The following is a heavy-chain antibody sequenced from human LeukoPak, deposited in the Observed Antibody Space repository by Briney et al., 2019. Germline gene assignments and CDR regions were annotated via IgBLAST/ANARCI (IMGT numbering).Heavy chain of an antibody. CDR3: ARRVVVVASDVFDI. CDR1: GGSISSNSYY. J-gene: IGHJ3*02. D-gene: IGHD2-15*01. V-gene: IGHV4-39*01. CDR2: IYYSGST. Sequence: SETLSLTCTVSGGSISSNSYYWGWIRQHPGKGLEWIGSIYYSGSTYYNPSLKSRVTISVDTSKNQFSLKLSSVTAADTAVYYCARRVVVVASDVFDIWGQGTMVTVSS.